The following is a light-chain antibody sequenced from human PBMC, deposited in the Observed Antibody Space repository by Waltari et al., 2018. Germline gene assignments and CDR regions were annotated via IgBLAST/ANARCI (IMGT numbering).Light chain of an antibody. Sequence: QSALTQPASVSGSPGQSITISCTGTSSDVGAYNYVSWYQQHPDKVPKLTIFDGGERTAGVSSRFSGPKSGNTASLRISGLQTDDEAHYYCTSYTTSRPFVFGGGTKLTVL. CDR1: SSDVGAYNY. J-gene: IGLJ2*01. CDR2: DGG. V-gene: IGLV2-14*03. CDR3: TSYTTSRPFV.